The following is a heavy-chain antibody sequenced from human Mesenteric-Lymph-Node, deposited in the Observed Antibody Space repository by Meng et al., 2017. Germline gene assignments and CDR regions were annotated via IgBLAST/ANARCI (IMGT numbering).Heavy chain of an antibody. Sequence: SETLSLTCAISGDSVSSNSAAWNWIRQSPSRGLEWLGRTYYRSKWYYGYAVSVKSRIAIIPDTSKNQFSLQLNSVTPEDTAVYYCAGGPGTALPFDYWGQGTLVTVSS. CDR3: AGGPGTALPFDY. D-gene: IGHD1-1*01. J-gene: IGHJ4*02. CDR2: TYYRSKWYY. CDR1: GDSVSSNSAA. V-gene: IGHV6-1*01.